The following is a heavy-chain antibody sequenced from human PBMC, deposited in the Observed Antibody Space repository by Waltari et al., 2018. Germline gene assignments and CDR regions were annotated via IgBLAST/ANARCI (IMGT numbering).Heavy chain of an antibody. D-gene: IGHD5-12*01. Sequence: DVQLVESGGGLVKPGGSLRLSCSASGISFTDAWMNWVRQAPGRGLEWRGRMKDKADGGTIDYAAPVKGRFTISRDDSKNMTDLQMNSLKPDDTGVYFCLYDPSVWGQGTLVTVSS. V-gene: IGHV3-15*07. J-gene: IGHJ4*02. CDR1: GISFTDAW. CDR2: MKDKADGGTI. CDR3: LYDPSV.